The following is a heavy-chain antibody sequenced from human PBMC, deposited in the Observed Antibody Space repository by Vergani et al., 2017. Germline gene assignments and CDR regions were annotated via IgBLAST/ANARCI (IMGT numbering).Heavy chain of an antibody. J-gene: IGHJ4*02. Sequence: QVQLVQSGAEVKKPGSSVKVSCKASGGTFSSYAISWVRQAPGQGLAWMGGIIPIFGTTNYAQKFQGRVTITADESTRTAYMELSSLRSGATAVYYWAGGGIATTGVLDYWGQGTLVTVS. CDR3: AGGGIATTGVLDY. V-gene: IGHV1-69*13. CDR2: IIPIFGTT. D-gene: IGHD6-13*01. CDR1: GGTFSSYA.